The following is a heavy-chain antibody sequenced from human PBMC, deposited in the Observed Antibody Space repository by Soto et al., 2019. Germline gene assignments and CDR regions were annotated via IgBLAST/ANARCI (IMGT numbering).Heavy chain of an antibody. CDR2: ISGSGGST. Sequence: PGGSLRLSCAASGFTFSSYAMSWVRQAPGKGLEWVSAISGSGGSTYYADSVKGRFTISRDSSKNTLYLQMNSLRAEDTAVYYCAKDTDIVVVPALDPWGQGTLVTVSS. CDR3: AKDTDIVVVPALDP. V-gene: IGHV3-23*01. D-gene: IGHD2-2*01. J-gene: IGHJ5*02. CDR1: GFTFSSYA.